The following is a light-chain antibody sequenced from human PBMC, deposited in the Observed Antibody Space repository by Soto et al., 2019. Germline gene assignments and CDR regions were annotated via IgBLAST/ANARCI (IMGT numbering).Light chain of an antibody. CDR3: QQGGNWPLT. CDR1: QSITSY. CDR2: AAS. J-gene: IGKJ5*01. Sequence: DIQMTQSPSSLSASVGDRVTITCRASQSITSYLNWHQQKPGKAPKLLIYAASSLQSGVPSRFSGSGSGTDFTLTISSLEPEDFAVYYCQQGGNWPLTFGQGTRLENK. V-gene: IGKV1-39*01.